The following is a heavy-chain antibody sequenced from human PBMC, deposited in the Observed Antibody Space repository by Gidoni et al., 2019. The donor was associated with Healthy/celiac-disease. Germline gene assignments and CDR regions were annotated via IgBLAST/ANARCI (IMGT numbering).Heavy chain of an antibody. V-gene: IGHV3-9*01. D-gene: IGHD6-13*01. CDR1: GFTFDDYA. CDR2: ISWNSGSI. Sequence: EVQLVESGGGLVQPGRSLRLACAASGFTFDDYAMHGVRQAPGKGLEWVSGISWNSGSIGYADSVKGRFTISRDNAKNSLYLQMNSLRAEDTALYYCAKAEAAGSGFDYWGQGTLVTVSS. CDR3: AKAEAAGSGFDY. J-gene: IGHJ4*02.